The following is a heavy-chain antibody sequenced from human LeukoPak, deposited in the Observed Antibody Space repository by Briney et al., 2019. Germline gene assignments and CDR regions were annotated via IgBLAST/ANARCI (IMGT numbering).Heavy chain of an antibody. CDR1: GFTFYSYG. V-gene: IGHV3-23*01. CDR3: AKDVKTLDAFDI. Sequence: GGSVPLSCAASGFTFYSYGMRWLRQPPGKGLEGVAGISGCGGTTYYADSVKGRFTITRDNSQNTVYLQMKSLRAQDTGLHYHAKDVKTLDAFDIWGRGTMVAVSS. CDR2: ISGCGGTT. J-gene: IGHJ3*02.